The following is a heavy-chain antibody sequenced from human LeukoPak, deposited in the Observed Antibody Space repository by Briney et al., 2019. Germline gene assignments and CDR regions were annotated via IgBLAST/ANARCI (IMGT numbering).Heavy chain of an antibody. J-gene: IGHJ4*02. Sequence: GSLRLSCAASGFTFSNAWMSWVRQAPGKGLEWVGRIKSKTDGGTTDYAAPVKGRFTISRDDSKNTLYLQMNSLKTEDTAVYYCTTDLGSWYYFDYWGQGTLVTVSS. V-gene: IGHV3-15*01. D-gene: IGHD6-13*01. CDR1: GFTFSNAW. CDR3: TTDLGSWYYFDY. CDR2: IKSKTDGGTT.